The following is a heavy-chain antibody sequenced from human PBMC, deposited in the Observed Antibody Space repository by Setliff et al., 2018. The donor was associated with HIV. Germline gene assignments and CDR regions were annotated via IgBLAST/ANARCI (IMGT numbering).Heavy chain of an antibody. CDR3: ARAEGDAYNSLPYFDS. CDR2: VYSTGSI. D-gene: IGHD1-1*01. V-gene: IGHV4-59*01. J-gene: IGHJ4*02. Sequence: SETLSLTCTVSGGSMSRFYWTWIRQPPGKGLEWIGFVYSTGSINYSPSFRGRLTIALGTSENQFSLHPTSVTAADTAVYYCARAEGDAYNSLPYFDSWGPGALVTVSS. CDR1: GGSMSRFY.